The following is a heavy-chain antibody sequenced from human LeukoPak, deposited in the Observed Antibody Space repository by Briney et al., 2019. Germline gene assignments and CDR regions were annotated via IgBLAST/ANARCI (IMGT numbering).Heavy chain of an antibody. CDR2: MNPNSGNT. CDR1: GYTFTSYD. Sequence: ASVKVSCKASGYTFTSYDINWVRQAPGQGLEWMGWMNPNSGNTGYAQKFQGRVTITRNTSISTAYMELSSLGSEDTAVYYCARDGGDYTLFDYWGQGTLVTVSS. V-gene: IGHV1-8*03. D-gene: IGHD4-17*01. CDR3: ARDGGDYTLFDY. J-gene: IGHJ4*02.